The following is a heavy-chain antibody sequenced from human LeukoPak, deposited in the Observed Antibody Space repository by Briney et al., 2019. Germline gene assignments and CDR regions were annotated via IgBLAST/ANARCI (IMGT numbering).Heavy chain of an antibody. V-gene: IGHV3-53*01. J-gene: IGHJ5*02. CDR2: IYSGGST. Sequence: PGGSLRLSCAASGFTVSSNYMSWVRQAPGKGLEWVSVIYSGGSTYYADSVKGRFTISRDNSKNTLYVQMNSLRAEDTAVYYCARSTSGHNWFDPWGQGTLVTVS. CDR3: ARSTSGHNWFDP. D-gene: IGHD6-25*01. CDR1: GFTVSSNY.